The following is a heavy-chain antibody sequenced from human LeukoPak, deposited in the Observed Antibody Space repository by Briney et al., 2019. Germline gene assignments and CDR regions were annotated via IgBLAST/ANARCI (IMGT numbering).Heavy chain of an antibody. D-gene: IGHD6-19*01. J-gene: IGHJ4*02. V-gene: IGHV4-34*01. CDR1: GGSFSGYY. Sequence: SETLSLTCAVYGGSFSGYYWSWIRQPPGKGLEWIGEINHSGSTNYNPSLKSRVTISVDTSKNQFSLKLSSVTAADTAVYYCARHRWLGGFDYWGQGTLVTVSS. CDR2: INHSGST. CDR3: ARHRWLGGFDY.